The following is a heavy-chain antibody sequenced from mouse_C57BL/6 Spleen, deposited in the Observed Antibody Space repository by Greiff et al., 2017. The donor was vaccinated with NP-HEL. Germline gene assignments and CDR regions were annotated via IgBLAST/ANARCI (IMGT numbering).Heavy chain of an antibody. CDR3: ARKAVASYYAMDY. D-gene: IGHD1-1*01. Sequence: QVQLQQPGAELVKPGASVKLSCKASGYTFTSYWMHWVKQRPGRGLEWIGRIDPNSGGTKYNEKFKSKATLTVDKPSSTAYMQLSRLTSEDSAVYYCARKAVASYYAMDYWGQGTSVTVSS. CDR1: GYTFTSYW. V-gene: IGHV1-72*01. J-gene: IGHJ4*01. CDR2: IDPNSGGT.